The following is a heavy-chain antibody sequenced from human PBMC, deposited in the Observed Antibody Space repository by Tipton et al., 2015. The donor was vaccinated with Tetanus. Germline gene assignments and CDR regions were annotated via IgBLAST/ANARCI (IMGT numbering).Heavy chain of an antibody. CDR2: IRDNGNS. Sequence: TLSLTCTVSGGSINSGGHFWTWIRQRTGKGLEWIGHIRDNGNSYANPSLSGRVTMSVDTRKNQFSLNLTSMSVADTATYYCARGTFHAFYFWCQGCQVTVSS. CDR1: GGSINSGGHF. V-gene: IGHV4-31*03. CDR3: ARGTFHAFYF. J-gene: IGHJ4*02. D-gene: IGHD3-3*01.